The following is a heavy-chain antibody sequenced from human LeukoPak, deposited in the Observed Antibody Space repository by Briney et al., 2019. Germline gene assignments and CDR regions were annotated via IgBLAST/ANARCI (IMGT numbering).Heavy chain of an antibody. V-gene: IGHV4-34*01. D-gene: IGHD6-13*01. CDR1: GGSFSGYY. CDR3: ARGPGIAAAGTQNWFDP. J-gene: IGHJ5*02. CDR2: INHGGST. Sequence: SETLSLTCAVYGGSFSGYYWSWIRQPPGKGLEWIGEINHGGSTNYNPSLKSRVTISVDTSKNQFSLKLSSVTAADTAVYYCARGPGIAAAGTQNWFDPWGQGTLVTVSS.